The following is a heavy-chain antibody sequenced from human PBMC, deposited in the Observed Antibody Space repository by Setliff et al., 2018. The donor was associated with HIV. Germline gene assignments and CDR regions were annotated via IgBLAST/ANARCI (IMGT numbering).Heavy chain of an antibody. J-gene: IGHJ6*04. CDR2: MNPNSGDT. V-gene: IGHV1-8*01. D-gene: IGHD3-10*01. Sequence: ASVKVSCKASGHTFSNYDVIWVRRATGQGLEWMGWMNPNSGDTGYAQKFQGRVIMTRDTSISTAYMELSSLTSADTAVHYCASGKGVRGVIITGGLDVWGKGTTVTVSS. CDR1: GHTFSNYD. CDR3: ASGKGVRGVIITGGLDV.